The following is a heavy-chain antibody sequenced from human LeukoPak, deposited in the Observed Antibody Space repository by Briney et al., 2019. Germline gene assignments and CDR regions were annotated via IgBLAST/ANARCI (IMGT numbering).Heavy chain of an antibody. CDR1: GYTFTGYY. J-gene: IGHJ6*03. CDR2: INPNSGGT. D-gene: IGHD3-3*02. V-gene: IGHV1-2*02. CDR3: ARSPFSGDYDYMDV. Sequence: ASVKVSCKASGYTFTGYYIHWVRQAPGQGLEWMGWINPNSGGTNYAQKFQGRVTMTRDTSISTAYMELSRLRSDDTAVYYCARSPFSGDYDYMDVWGKGTTVTVSS.